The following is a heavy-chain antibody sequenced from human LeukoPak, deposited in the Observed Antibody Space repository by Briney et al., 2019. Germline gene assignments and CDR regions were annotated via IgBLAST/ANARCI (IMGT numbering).Heavy chain of an antibody. CDR1: GFTFSSYA. D-gene: IGHD5-12*01. J-gene: IGHJ4*02. CDR2: ISYDGSNK. Sequence: GGSLRLSCAASGFTFSSYAMHWVRQAPGKGLEWVAVISYDGSNKYYADSVKGRFTTSRDNSKNTLYLQMSSLRAEDTAVYHCAREMATTETFDCWGQGTLVTVSS. CDR3: AREMATTETFDC. V-gene: IGHV3-30-3*01.